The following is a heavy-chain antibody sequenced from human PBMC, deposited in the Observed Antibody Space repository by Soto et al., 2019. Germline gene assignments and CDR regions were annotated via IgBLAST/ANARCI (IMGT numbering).Heavy chain of an antibody. J-gene: IGHJ6*02. CDR2: IYPGDSDT. CDR3: ARQRWLQSYYYYGMDV. Sequence: PGESLKISCKGSGYSFTSYWIGWVRQMPGKGLEWMGIIYPGDSDTRYSPSLQGQVTISADKSISTAYLQWSSLKASDTAMYYCARQRWLQSYYYYGMDVWGQGTTVTVSS. CDR1: GYSFTSYW. D-gene: IGHD4-4*01. V-gene: IGHV5-51*01.